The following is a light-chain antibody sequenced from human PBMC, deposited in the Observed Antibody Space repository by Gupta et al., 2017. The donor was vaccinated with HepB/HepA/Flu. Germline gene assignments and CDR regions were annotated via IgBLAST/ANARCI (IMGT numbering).Light chain of an antibody. CDR2: SNN. CDR1: SSNIGSNT. J-gene: IGLJ1*01. Sequence: QSVLTQPPSASGTPGQRVTISCSGSSSNIGSNTVNWYQQLPGTAPKLLVYSNNQRPSGFPGRFSGSKSGTSASLAISGLQSEDEADYYCAAWDDSLNGYVFGTGTKVTVL. V-gene: IGLV1-44*01. CDR3: AAWDDSLNGYV.